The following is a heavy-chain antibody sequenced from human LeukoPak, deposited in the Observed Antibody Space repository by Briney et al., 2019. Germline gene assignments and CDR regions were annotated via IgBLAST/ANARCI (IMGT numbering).Heavy chain of an antibody. V-gene: IGHV4-59*01. CDR3: ARGILLHRGYCSSTSCYGAFDI. D-gene: IGHD2-2*01. J-gene: IGHJ3*02. CDR1: GGSISSYY. CDR2: IYYSGTT. Sequence: SETLSLTCSVSGGSISSYYWSWIRQPPGKGLEWIGYIYYSGTTNYNPSVESRVTISVDTSKKQFSLKLSSVTAADTAVYYCARGILLHRGYCSSTSCYGAFDIWGQGTMVTVSS.